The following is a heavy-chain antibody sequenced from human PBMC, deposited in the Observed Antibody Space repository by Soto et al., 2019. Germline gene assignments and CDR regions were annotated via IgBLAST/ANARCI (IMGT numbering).Heavy chain of an antibody. CDR1: GFTFGNYA. V-gene: IGHV3-23*01. J-gene: IGHJ4*02. CDR3: ARDYMRLADY. Sequence: GGSLRLSCAASGFTFGNYAMTWVRQAPGKGLEWVSAISTSGGTYYADSVKGRFTISRDNSKNTLYLQMSSLRAEDTAVYYCARDYMRLADYWGQGTLVTVSS. CDR2: ISTSGGT. D-gene: IGHD3-10*01.